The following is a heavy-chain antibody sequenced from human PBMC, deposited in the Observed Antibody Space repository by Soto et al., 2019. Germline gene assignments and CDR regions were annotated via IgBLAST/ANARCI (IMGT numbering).Heavy chain of an antibody. CDR3: AREGGPLPPLQERFDP. D-gene: IGHD4-4*01. Sequence: EVQLVESGGGLVQPGGSLRLSCAASGFTFSSYSMNWVRQAPGKGLEWVSYISSSSSTIYYADSVKGRFTISRDNAKNSLYLQMNSLRDEDTAVYYCAREGGPLPPLQERFDPWGQGTLVTVSS. J-gene: IGHJ5*02. CDR2: ISSSSSTI. CDR1: GFTFSSYS. V-gene: IGHV3-48*02.